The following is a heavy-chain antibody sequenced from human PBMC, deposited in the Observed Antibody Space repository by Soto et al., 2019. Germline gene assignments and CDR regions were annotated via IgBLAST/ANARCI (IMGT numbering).Heavy chain of an antibody. CDR2: IYYSGST. Sequence: KASETLSLTCTVSGGSISSSSYYWGWIRQPPGKGLEWIGSIYYSGSTYYNPSLKSRVTISVDTSKNQFSLKLSSVTAADTAVYYCARHPEWLRYAAFDYWGQGTLVTVSS. V-gene: IGHV4-39*01. CDR1: GGSISSSSYY. J-gene: IGHJ4*02. CDR3: ARHPEWLRYAAFDY. D-gene: IGHD5-12*01.